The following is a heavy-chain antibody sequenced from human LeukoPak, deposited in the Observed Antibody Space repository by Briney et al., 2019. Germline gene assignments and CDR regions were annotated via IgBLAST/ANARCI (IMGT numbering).Heavy chain of an antibody. CDR1: GGSFSGYY. CDR3: ARAGFGLAPLRGTPFDD. D-gene: IGHD3-10*01. CDR2: INHSGST. V-gene: IGHV4-34*01. Sequence: PSETLSLTCAVYGGSFSGYYWSWIRQPPGKGLEWVGEINHSGSTNYNPSLKSRVTISVDTSKNQFSLKLSSVTAADTAVYYCARAGFGLAPLRGTPFDDWGQGTLVTVSS. J-gene: IGHJ4*02.